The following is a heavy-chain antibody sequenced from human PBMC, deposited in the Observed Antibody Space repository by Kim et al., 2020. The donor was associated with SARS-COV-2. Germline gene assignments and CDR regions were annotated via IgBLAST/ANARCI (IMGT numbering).Heavy chain of an antibody. V-gene: IGHV3-9*01. Sequence: GGSLRLSCAASGFTFDDYAMHWVRQAPGKGLEWVSGISWNSGSIGYVDSVKGRFTISRDNAKSSLYLQMNNLRAEDSAVYYCAKDIGSSTWYFFDSWGQGALVTVSS. CDR1: GFTFDDYA. CDR3: AKDIGSSTWYFFDS. CDR2: ISWNSGSI. J-gene: IGHJ4*02. D-gene: IGHD6-13*01.